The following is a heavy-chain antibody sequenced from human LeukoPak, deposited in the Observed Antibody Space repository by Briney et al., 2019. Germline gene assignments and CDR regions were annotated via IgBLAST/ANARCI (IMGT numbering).Heavy chain of an antibody. CDR1: GFTVSSNY. V-gene: IGHV3-53*01. Sequence: GGFLRLSCAASGFTVSSNYMSWVRQAPGKGLEWVSVIYSGGSTYYADSVKGRFTISRDNSKNTLYLQMNSLRAEDTAVYYCAITIHDILTGYYEDYWGQGTLVTVSS. D-gene: IGHD3-9*01. CDR3: AITIHDILTGYYEDY. CDR2: IYSGGST. J-gene: IGHJ4*02.